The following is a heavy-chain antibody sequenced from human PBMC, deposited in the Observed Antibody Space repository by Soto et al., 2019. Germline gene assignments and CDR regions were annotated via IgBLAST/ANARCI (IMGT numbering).Heavy chain of an antibody. CDR2: ISYDGSNK. CDR3: ARAVEGLDY. J-gene: IGHJ4*02. Sequence: QVQLVESGGGVVQPGRSLRLSCAASGFTFSSYAMHWVRQAPGKGLEWVAVISYDGSNKYYADSVKGRFTISRDNSKNTLYLQMNSLRTEDTAVYHCARAVEGLDYWGQGTLVTVAS. D-gene: IGHD2-21*01. V-gene: IGHV3-30-3*01. CDR1: GFTFSSYA.